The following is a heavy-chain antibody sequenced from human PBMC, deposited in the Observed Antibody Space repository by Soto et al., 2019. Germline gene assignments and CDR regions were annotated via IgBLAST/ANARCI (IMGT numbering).Heavy chain of an antibody. CDR2: IIPIFGTA. Sequence: ASVKVSCKASGGTFSSYAISWVRQAPGQGLEWMGGIIPIFGTANYAQKFQGRVTITADESTSTAYMELSSLRSEDTAVYYCACMIVVVMGMEASVLNWFDPWGQGTLVTVSS. J-gene: IGHJ5*02. CDR3: ACMIVVVMGMEASVLNWFDP. V-gene: IGHV1-69*13. CDR1: GGTFSSYA. D-gene: IGHD3-22*01.